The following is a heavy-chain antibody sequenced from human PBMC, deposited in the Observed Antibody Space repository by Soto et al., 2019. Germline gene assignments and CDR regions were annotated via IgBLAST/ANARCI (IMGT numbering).Heavy chain of an antibody. J-gene: IGHJ5*02. Sequence: EVQLVESGGGLVQPGGSLRLSCEASGFTFNSYEMNWVRQAPGKGLEWVSYISRSGDTIYYGDSVKGRFTISRDNAKNSMYLQMNSRRAEDTAVYYCARGVRGVFEYSDGRKRTNWFDPWGQGTLVTVSS. D-gene: IGHD5-18*01. V-gene: IGHV3-48*03. CDR3: ARGVRGVFEYSDGRKRTNWFDP. CDR2: ISRSGDTI. CDR1: GFTFNSYE.